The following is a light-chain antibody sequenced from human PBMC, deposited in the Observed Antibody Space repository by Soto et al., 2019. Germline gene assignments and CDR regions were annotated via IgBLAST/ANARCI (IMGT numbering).Light chain of an antibody. CDR2: GAS. CDR1: QSVSSSY. J-gene: IGKJ2*01. Sequence: EIVLTQSPGTLSLSPGERATLSCRATQSVSSSYLAWYQQKPGQAPRLLICGASSRATGIPDRFSGSGSGTDFTLTISRLESEDFAVYYCQQYGSSPYTFGQGTKVDIK. CDR3: QQYGSSPYT. V-gene: IGKV3-20*01.